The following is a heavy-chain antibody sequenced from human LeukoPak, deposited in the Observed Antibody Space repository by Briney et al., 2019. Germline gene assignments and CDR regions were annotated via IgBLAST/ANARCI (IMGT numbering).Heavy chain of an antibody. D-gene: IGHD6-13*01. CDR3: ARRIAAAGPFDY. Sequence: ASVKVSCKASGYTFTSYYMHWVRQAPGQGLEWMGIINPSGGNTSYAQKFQGRVTMTRDTSTSTVYMELSSLRSEDTAVYYCARRIAAAGPFDYWGQGTLVTVSS. J-gene: IGHJ4*02. CDR1: GYTFTSYY. V-gene: IGHV1-46*01. CDR2: INPSGGNT.